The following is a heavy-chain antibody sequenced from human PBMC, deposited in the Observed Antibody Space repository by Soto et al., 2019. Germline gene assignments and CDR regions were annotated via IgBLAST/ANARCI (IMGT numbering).Heavy chain of an antibody. CDR3: ARAVLAPAAIVYYYGMDV. CDR2: ISYDGSNK. Sequence: QVQLVESGGGVVQPGRSLRLSCAASGFTFSSYAMHWVRQAPGKGLEWVAVISYDGSNKYYADSVKGRFTISRDNSKNTLYLQMTSLRAEDTAVYYCARAVLAPAAIVYYYGMDVWGQGTTVTVSS. J-gene: IGHJ6*02. CDR1: GFTFSSYA. D-gene: IGHD2-2*01. V-gene: IGHV3-30-3*01.